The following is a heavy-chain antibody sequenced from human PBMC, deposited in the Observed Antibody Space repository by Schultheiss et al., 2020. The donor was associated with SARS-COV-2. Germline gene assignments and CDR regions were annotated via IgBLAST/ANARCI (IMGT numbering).Heavy chain of an antibody. CDR2: ISYDGSNK. D-gene: IGHD6-19*01. Sequence: GESLKISCAASGFTFSNAWMSWVRQAPGKGLEWVAVISYDGSNKYYADSVKGRFTISRDNAKNTLYLQMNSLRAEDTAVYYCARDGEAVAPHAIGAYYWGQGTLVTVSS. CDR3: ARDGEAVAPHAIGAYY. V-gene: IGHV3-30*03. CDR1: GFTFSNAW. J-gene: IGHJ4*02.